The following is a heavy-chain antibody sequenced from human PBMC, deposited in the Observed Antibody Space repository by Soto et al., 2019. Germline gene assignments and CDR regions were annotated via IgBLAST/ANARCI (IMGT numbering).Heavy chain of an antibody. CDR1: GGSMSSYY. V-gene: IGHV4-59*12. J-gene: IGHJ6*02. D-gene: IGHD3-22*01. CDR2: IYYSGST. CDR3: AGSGYYHNSGMDV. Sequence: PSETLSLTCTVSGGSMSSYYWSWIRQPPGKGLEWIGYIYYSGSTNYNPSLKSRVTMSVDTPKNQFSLKLSSVTAADTAVYYCAGSGYYHNSGMDVWGQGTTVTVSS.